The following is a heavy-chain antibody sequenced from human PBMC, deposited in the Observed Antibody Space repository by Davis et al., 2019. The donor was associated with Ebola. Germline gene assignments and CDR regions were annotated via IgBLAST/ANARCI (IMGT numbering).Heavy chain of an antibody. V-gene: IGHV3-7*03. D-gene: IGHD1-1*01. Sequence: GESLKISCAASGFTFSSYWMSWVRQAPGKGLEWVANIKQDGSEKYYVDSVKGRFTISRDNAKNSLYLQMNSLRAEDTALYYCAKDIGLEGTGRFDLWGRGTLVTVSS. CDR1: GFTFSSYW. CDR2: IKQDGSEK. CDR3: AKDIGLEGTGRFDL. J-gene: IGHJ2*01.